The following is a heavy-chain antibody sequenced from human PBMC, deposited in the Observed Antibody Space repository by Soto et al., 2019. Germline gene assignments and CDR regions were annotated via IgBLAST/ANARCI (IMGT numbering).Heavy chain of an antibody. CDR2: INHSGST. CDR1: DGSMNSDSSY. D-gene: IGHD3-22*01. V-gene: IGHV4-39*01. CDR3: ARLGGYVSVGYYYLWDS. Sequence: QLQLQESGPGLVKPSETLSLTCRVSDGSMNSDSSYWGWIRQPPGKGLEWIGVINHSGSTYHNLSLKGRVTMSVDASRNQFSPKLTSMTAADTAVYYCARLGGYVSVGYYYLWDSWGQGTLFTVSS. J-gene: IGHJ4*02.